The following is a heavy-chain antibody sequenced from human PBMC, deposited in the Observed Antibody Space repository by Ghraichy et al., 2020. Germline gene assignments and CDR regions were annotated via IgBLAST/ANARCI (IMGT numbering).Heavy chain of an antibody. D-gene: IGHD4-17*01. CDR2: IKEDGSEK. CDR1: EFTLSSYW. J-gene: IGHJ4*02. V-gene: IGHV3-7*01. CDR3: VRVASPAVRNDY. Sequence: GGSLRLSCVASEFTLSSYWMGWVRQAPGKGLEWVANIKEDGSEKYYVDSVKGRFTISRDNAKNSVYLQIDSLRVEDTAVYFCVRVASPAVRNDYWGQGTLVTVSS.